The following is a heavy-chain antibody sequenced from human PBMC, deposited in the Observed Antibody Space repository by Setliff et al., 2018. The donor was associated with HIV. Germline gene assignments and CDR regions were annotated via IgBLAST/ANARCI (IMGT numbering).Heavy chain of an antibody. Sequence: HGESLKISCKGSGYSFTSYWIGWVRQMPGKGLEWMGIIYPGDSDTRYSPSFQGQVTISADKSISTAYLQWSGLKASDTAMYYCARGNYDILTGYIGYYDYWGQGTLVTVS. CDR3: ARGNYDILTGYIGYYDY. D-gene: IGHD3-9*01. V-gene: IGHV5-51*01. CDR1: GYSFTSYW. J-gene: IGHJ4*02. CDR2: IYPGDSDT.